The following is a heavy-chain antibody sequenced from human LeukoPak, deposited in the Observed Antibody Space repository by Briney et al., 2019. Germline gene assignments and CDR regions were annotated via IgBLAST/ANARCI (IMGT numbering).Heavy chain of an antibody. J-gene: IGHJ4*02. CDR1: GGSISSSSYY. V-gene: IGHV4-39*07. CDR2: IYYSGST. D-gene: IGHD3-10*01. Sequence: PSETLSLTCTVSGGSISSSSYYWGWIRQPPGKGLEWVGSIYYSGSTYYNPSLKSRVTISVDTSKNQFSLKLSSVTAADTAVYYCARYYGSGGFDYWGQGTLVTVSS. CDR3: ARYYGSGGFDY.